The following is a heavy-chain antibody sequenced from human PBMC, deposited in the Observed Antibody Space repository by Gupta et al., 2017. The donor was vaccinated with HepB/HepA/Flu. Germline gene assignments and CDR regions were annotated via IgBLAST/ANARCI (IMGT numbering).Heavy chain of an antibody. Sequence: QVLLVESGGGLVKPGGSLRLSCAASEFTFDDYYMSWIRQAPGKGLEWVSYISNSGDTIYYADSVKGRFTISRDNAKNSLYLQMNSLRAEDTAVYFCARGEGGRSAFYYGMDVWGQGTKVAVSS. V-gene: IGHV3-11*01. CDR2: ISNSGDTI. CDR3: ARGEGGRSAFYYGMDV. J-gene: IGHJ6*02. CDR1: EFTFDDYY. D-gene: IGHD3-16*01.